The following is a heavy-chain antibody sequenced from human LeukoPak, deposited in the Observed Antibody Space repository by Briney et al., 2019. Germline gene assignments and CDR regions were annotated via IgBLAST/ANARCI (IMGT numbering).Heavy chain of an antibody. J-gene: IGHJ6*03. Sequence: ASVKVSCTASGGTFSSYAISGVRQATGQGLEWMGWMNPNSGNTGYAQKFQGRVTITRNTSISTAYMELSSLRSEDTAVYYCARSWSKYSSGWYSNRYYYYMDVWGKGTTVTVSS. V-gene: IGHV1-8*03. CDR1: GGTFSSYA. D-gene: IGHD6-19*01. CDR3: ARSWSKYSSGWYSNRYYYYMDV. CDR2: MNPNSGNT.